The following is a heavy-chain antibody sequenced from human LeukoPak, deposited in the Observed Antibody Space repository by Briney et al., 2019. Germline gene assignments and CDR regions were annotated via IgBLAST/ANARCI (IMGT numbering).Heavy chain of an antibody. CDR3: AKEYTPSSPLGELDS. Sequence: GRSLRLSCAASGFSFSSYAMHWVRQAPGKGLEWVAVIRHDKTNEYYADSVQGRFTISRDTSKNTLYLQMNSLRAEDTAVYYCAKEYTPSSPLGELDSWGQGTLVTVSS. CDR1: GFSFSSYA. J-gene: IGHJ4*02. D-gene: IGHD6-6*01. CDR2: IRHDKTNE. V-gene: IGHV3-33*06.